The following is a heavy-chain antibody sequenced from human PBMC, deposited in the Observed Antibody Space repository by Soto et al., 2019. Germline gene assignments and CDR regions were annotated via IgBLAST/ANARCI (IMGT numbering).Heavy chain of an antibody. CDR1: GFIFSSLA. D-gene: IGHD3-22*01. CDR2: ISNDGSNK. Sequence: GGSLRLSCAASGFIFSSLAMDWVRQAPGKGLEWVAVISNDGSNKYYADSVKGRFTISRDNSKNTLYLQMNSLRAEDTAVYYCARPYYYDSSVYYPFDYWGQGTLVTVSS. CDR3: ARPYYYDSSVYYPFDY. V-gene: IGHV3-30-3*01. J-gene: IGHJ4*02.